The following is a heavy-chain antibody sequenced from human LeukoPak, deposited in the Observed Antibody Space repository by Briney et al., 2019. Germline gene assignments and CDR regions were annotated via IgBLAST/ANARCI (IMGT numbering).Heavy chain of an antibody. V-gene: IGHV3-9*01. D-gene: IGHD2-2*01. J-gene: IGHJ4*02. CDR2: ISWNSGSI. CDR1: GFTFDDYA. Sequence: GGSLRLSCAASGFTFDDYAMHWVRQAPGKGLEWVSGISWNSGSIGYADSVKGRFTISRDNAKNSLYLQMNSLRAEDTALYYCAKDRYCTSSSCPIDYWGQGTMVTVSS. CDR3: AKDRYCTSSSCPIDY.